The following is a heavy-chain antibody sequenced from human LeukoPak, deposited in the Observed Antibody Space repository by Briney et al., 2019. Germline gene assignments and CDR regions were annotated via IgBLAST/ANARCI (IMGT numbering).Heavy chain of an antibody. Sequence: PGGSLRLSCAVSGFTFSSYWMHWVRQAPGKGLVWVSRINSDGSSTSYADSVKGRFTISRDNAKNTLYLQMNSLRAEDTAVYYCARVKYNWNYGHFDYWGQGTLVTVSS. CDR2: INSDGSST. V-gene: IGHV3-74*01. D-gene: IGHD1-7*01. CDR1: GFTFSSYW. J-gene: IGHJ4*02. CDR3: ARVKYNWNYGHFDY.